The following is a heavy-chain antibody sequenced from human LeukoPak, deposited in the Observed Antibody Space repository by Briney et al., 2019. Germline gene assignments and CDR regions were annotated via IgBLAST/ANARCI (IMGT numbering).Heavy chain of an antibody. D-gene: IGHD1-26*01. CDR2: IYPSGST. J-gene: IGHJ4*02. CDR3: ARVADSGTYFLFDY. Sequence: SETLSLTCSVSGGSISSGSCYWSWIRQPAGKGLEWIGRIYPSGSTNYNPSLKSRVTISVDTSKNQFSLKLSSVTAADTAVYYCARVADSGTYFLFDYWGQGTLVTVSS. V-gene: IGHV4-61*02. CDR1: GGSISSGSCY.